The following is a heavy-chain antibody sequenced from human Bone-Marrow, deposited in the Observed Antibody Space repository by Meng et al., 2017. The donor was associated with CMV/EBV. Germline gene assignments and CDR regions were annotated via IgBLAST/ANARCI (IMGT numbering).Heavy chain of an antibody. V-gene: IGHV1-69*13. J-gene: IGHJ2*01. D-gene: IGHD2-8*02. CDR1: GGTFSSYT. CDR2: IIPVFGTE. Sequence: SVKVSCKASGGTFSSYTISWVRQAPGQGLEWIGGIIPVFGTENYAPKFQGRVTITADESTSTVYMDLSSLKSEDTAVYYCAREVRGFGREYWQMDLWGRGTLVTVSS. CDR3: AREVRGFGREYWQMDL.